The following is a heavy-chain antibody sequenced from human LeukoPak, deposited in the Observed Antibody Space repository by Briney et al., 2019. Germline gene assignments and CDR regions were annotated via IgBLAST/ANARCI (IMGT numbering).Heavy chain of an antibody. J-gene: IGHJ4*02. D-gene: IGHD6-13*01. CDR3: AKASSTNWFLFDS. CDR1: GFTFSSYA. V-gene: IGHV3-23*01. CDR2: VRGTGGSP. Sequence: QPGGSLRLSCAASGFTFSSYAMSWVHQAPGKGLEWVTGVRGTGGSPYYADSVRGRFTISRDNSKNTLSLQMNSLRADDTAVYYCAKASSTNWFLFDSWGQGTLVTVSS.